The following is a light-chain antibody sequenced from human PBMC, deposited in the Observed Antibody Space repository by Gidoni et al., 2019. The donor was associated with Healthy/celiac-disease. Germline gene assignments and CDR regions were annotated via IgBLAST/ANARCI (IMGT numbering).Light chain of an antibody. J-gene: IGKJ2*04. Sequence: DIQMTQSPSSLSASVGDRVPITCRASQSISSYLTWYQQKPGKAPMLLIYAATSLQSGVPSRFSGRGSRTDFTLTISRLHPEDFATYYCQHSYSTPCSFXXXTKLEIK. CDR1: QSISSY. V-gene: IGKV1-39*01. CDR2: AAT. CDR3: QHSYSTPCS.